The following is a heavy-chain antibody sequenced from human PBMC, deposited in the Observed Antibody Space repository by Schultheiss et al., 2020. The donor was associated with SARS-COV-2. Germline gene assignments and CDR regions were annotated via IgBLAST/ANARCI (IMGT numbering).Heavy chain of an antibody. V-gene: IGHV3-33*01. Sequence: GGSLRLSCAASGFTFNNYGFHWVRQAPGKGLEWVAVIWYDGSNTYYADSVKGRFTISRDNSRNTLYLQMNSLRAEDTAVYYCARGSSWSYLDYWGQGTLVTVSS. CDR1: GFTFNNYG. CDR2: IWYDGSNT. J-gene: IGHJ4*02. D-gene: IGHD6-13*01. CDR3: ARGSSWSYLDY.